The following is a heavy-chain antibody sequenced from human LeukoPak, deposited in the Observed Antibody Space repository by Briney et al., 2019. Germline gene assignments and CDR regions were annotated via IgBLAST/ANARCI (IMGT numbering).Heavy chain of an antibody. CDR1: GYSFTDYH. CDR2: INSNSGGT. Sequence: GASVKVSCKTSGYSFTDYHMHWVRQAPGQGLEWMGWINSNSGGTNYAQNFQGRVTMTRDTSISTVYMELSRLKSDDTAVYYCARLLASGGDYWGQGTLVTVSS. D-gene: IGHD3-10*01. J-gene: IGHJ4*02. V-gene: IGHV1-2*02. CDR3: ARLLASGGDY.